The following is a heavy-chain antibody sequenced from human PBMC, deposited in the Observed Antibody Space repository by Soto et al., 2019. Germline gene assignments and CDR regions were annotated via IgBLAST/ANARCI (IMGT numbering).Heavy chain of an antibody. Sequence: SETLSLTCTVSGGSIGSYYWSWIRQPPGQGLEWIGYIYYSGSTNYNPSLKSRVTISVDTSKNQFSPKLSSVTAADTAVYYCARGWPRKSSSWDWAAGGVVWFDPWGQGTLVTVS. CDR1: GGSIGSYY. J-gene: IGHJ5*02. CDR3: ARGWPRKSSSWDWAAGGVVWFDP. CDR2: IYYSGST. V-gene: IGHV4-59*01. D-gene: IGHD6-13*01.